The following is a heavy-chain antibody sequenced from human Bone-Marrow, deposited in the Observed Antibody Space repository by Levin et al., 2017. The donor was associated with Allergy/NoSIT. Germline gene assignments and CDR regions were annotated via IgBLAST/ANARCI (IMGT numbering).Heavy chain of an antibody. CDR2: IYYSGST. CDR3: ARQAVPAAMNGFDS. V-gene: IGHV4-59*08. CDR1: GASISSFY. D-gene: IGHD2-2*01. J-gene: IGHJ5*01. Sequence: ASETLSLTCAVSGASISSFYWSWIRQPPGKGLEWIGYIYYSGSTNYSPSLKSRVSMSADMSRNQVYLTMSSVTAADTAVYYCARQAVPAAMNGFDSWGQGTLVTVSS.